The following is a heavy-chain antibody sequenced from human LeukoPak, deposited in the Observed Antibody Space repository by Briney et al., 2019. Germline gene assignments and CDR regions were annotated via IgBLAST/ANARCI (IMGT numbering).Heavy chain of an antibody. CDR1: GGSISSYY. Sequence: SETLSLTCTVSGGSISSYYWSWIRQPPGKGLEWIGYIYYSGSTNYNPSLKSRVTISVDTSKNQFSLKLSSVTAADTAVYYCASSSWYYGYFQHWGQGTLVTVSS. D-gene: IGHD6-13*01. CDR3: ASSSWYYGYFQH. V-gene: IGHV4-59*01. CDR2: IYYSGST. J-gene: IGHJ1*01.